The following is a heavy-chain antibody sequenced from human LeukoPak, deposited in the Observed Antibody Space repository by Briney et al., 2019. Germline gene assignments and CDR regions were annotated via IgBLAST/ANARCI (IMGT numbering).Heavy chain of an antibody. Sequence: GGSLRLSCAASGFTFSSYWMHWVRQVPGKGLEWVANIKQDGSEKNYVDSVKGRFTISRDNAERSLYLQMNSLRAEDTAVYYCARGFASGDYGADWGQGTLVTVSS. CDR1: GFTFSSYW. J-gene: IGHJ4*02. CDR2: IKQDGSEK. D-gene: IGHD4-17*01. CDR3: ARGFASGDYGAD. V-gene: IGHV3-7*01.